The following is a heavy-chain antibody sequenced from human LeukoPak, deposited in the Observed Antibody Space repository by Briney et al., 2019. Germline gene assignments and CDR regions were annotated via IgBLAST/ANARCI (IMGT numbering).Heavy chain of an antibody. CDR3: ARGPGAAYY. D-gene: IGHD1-26*01. V-gene: IGHV4-34*01. CDR2: INHSGST. CDR1: GGSFSGYS. Sequence: SETLSLTCAVYGGSFSGYSWYWIRQPPGKGLEWIGEINHSGSTNYNPSLKSRVTISVDTSKNQFSLKLSSVTAADTAVYYCARGPGAAYYWGQGTLVTVSP. J-gene: IGHJ4*02.